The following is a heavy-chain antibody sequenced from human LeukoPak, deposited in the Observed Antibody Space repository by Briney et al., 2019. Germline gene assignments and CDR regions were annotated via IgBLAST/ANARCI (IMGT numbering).Heavy chain of an antibody. J-gene: IGHJ4*02. CDR1: GFTFSSYS. Sequence: GGSLRLSCPASGFTFSSYSMNWVRQPPGKGLEWVSSISSSSSYIYYADSVKGRFTISRDHTKNSLYLQMNSLKAEDTAVYYCASLYYYDSGGRVDYWGQGTLVTVSS. CDR3: ASLYYYDSGGRVDY. V-gene: IGHV3-21*01. D-gene: IGHD3-22*01. CDR2: ISSSSSYI.